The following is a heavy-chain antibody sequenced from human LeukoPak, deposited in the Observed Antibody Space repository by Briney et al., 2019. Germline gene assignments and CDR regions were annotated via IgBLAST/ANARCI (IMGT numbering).Heavy chain of an antibody. J-gene: IGHJ4*02. Sequence: PGGSLRLSCAASGFTFSNFALSWVRQAPGKGLEWVSSISSSSSYIYYADSVKGRFTISRDNAKNSLYLQMNSLRAEDTAVYYCARDPPRTYYYDSSGDTGNYWGQGTLVTVSS. CDR2: ISSSSSYI. CDR1: GFTFSNFA. D-gene: IGHD3-22*01. V-gene: IGHV3-21*01. CDR3: ARDPPRTYYYDSSGDTGNY.